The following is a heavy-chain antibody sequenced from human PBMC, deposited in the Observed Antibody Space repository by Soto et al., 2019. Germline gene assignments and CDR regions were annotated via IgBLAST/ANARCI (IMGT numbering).Heavy chain of an antibody. CDR2: IDTNGNT. CDR3: ARGHNLGGSTFDI. Sequence: SETLSLTCTVSGGSISTYYWSWIRQPAGKGLEWIGRIDTNGNTNYNPSLKSRVTMSVDTSKKQFSLKLTSVTAADTAVYYCARGHNLGGSTFDIWGQGTSVTVSS. D-gene: IGHD3-16*01. J-gene: IGHJ3*02. CDR1: GGSISTYY. V-gene: IGHV4-4*07.